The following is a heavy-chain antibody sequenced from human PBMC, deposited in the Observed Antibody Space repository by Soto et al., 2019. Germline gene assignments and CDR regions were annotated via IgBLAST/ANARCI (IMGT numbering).Heavy chain of an antibody. J-gene: IGHJ4*02. CDR2: ISYDGSNK. Sequence: QVQLVESGGGVVQPGRSLRLSCAASGFTFSSYGMHWVRQAPGKGLEWVAVISYDGSNKYYADSVKGRFTISRDNSKNTLYLQMNSLRDEDTAVYYCAKDRLQPKDYFDYWGQGTLVTVSS. V-gene: IGHV3-30*18. D-gene: IGHD1-1*01. CDR1: GFTFSSYG. CDR3: AKDRLQPKDYFDY.